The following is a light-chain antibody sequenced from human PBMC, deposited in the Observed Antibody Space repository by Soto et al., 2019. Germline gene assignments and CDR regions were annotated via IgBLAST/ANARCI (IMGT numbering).Light chain of an antibody. CDR2: GAS. Sequence: EIVLTQSPGTLSLSPGERATLSCRASQSVSRSYLAWYQQKPGQAPRLLIYGASSRATGIPDRFSGSGSGTDFTLTISRLEPEDCAVYYCQQYGTSPGTFGQGTKVEI. CDR3: QQYGTSPGT. J-gene: IGKJ1*01. V-gene: IGKV3-20*01. CDR1: QSVSRSY.